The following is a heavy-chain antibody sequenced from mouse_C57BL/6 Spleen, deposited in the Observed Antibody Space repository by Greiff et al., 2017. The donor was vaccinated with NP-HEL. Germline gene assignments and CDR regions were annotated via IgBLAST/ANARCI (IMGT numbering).Heavy chain of an antibody. D-gene: IGHD1-1*01. CDR1: GYTFTDYY. V-gene: IGHV1-19*01. Sequence: EVQLQQSGPVLVKPGASVKMSCKASGYTFTDYYMNWVKQSHGKSLEWIGVINPYNGGTSYNQKFKGKATLTVDKSSSTAYMELNSLTSEDSAVYYCARRGSSLAWVAYWGQGTLVTVSA. CDR2: INPYNGGT. J-gene: IGHJ3*01. CDR3: ARRGSSLAWVAY.